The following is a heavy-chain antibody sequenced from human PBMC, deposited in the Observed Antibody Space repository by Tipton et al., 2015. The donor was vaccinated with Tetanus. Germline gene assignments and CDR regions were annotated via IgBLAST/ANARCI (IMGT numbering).Heavy chain of an antibody. V-gene: IGHV4-59*05. J-gene: IGHJ5*02. CDR1: GGSLSRYY. CDR2: VYYSGTT. Sequence: LRLSCAVYGGSLSRYYWTWIRQPPGKGLEWIGSVYYSGTTYYNATLESRVTISIDTSKRQISMKLTSGTAADTAVYYCATQTDNWFDPWGQGLLVSVSS. CDR3: ATQTDNWFDP.